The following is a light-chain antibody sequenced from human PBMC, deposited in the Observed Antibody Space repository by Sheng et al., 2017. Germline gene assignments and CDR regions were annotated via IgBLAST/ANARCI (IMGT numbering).Light chain of an antibody. CDR1: QSVSTNY. V-gene: IGKV3-20*01. CDR2: DAS. J-gene: IGKJ5*01. CDR3: QQYGRSIT. Sequence: ETVLTQSPDTLSLSPGGRATLSCRATQSVSTNYLAWYQQKPGQAPRLLIYDASSRATGIPDRFSGSGSGTDFTLTISRLEPEDFAVYYCQQYGRSITFGQGTRLEIK.